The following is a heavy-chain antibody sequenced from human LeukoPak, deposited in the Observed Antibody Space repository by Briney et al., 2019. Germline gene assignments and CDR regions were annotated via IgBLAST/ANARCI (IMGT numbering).Heavy chain of an antibody. J-gene: IGHJ4*01. D-gene: IGHD3-3*01. V-gene: IGHV1-69*13. CDR1: GGTFSSYA. CDR2: IIPIFGTA. Sequence: SVKVSCKASGGTFSSYAISWVRQAPGQGLEWMGGIIPIFGTANYAQKFQGRVTITADESTSTAYMELSSLRSEDTAVYYCARGRWPRLDFWSGYYLDYWGQGTLVTVSS. CDR3: ARGRWPRLDFWSGYYLDY.